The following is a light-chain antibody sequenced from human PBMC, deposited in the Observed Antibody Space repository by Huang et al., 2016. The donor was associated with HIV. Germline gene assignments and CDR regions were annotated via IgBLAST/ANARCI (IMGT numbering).Light chain of an antibody. CDR3: QQYDTFT. J-gene: IGKJ2*01. CDR2: GAS. CDR1: RNLTNSQ. V-gene: IGKV3-20*01. Sequence: EVVLTQSPGILSLSAGERASLSCRARRNLTNSQLAWYKQKVGQPPSLLVFGASTRVSGLPERFTGGVAGGDFTMSISGLEHDDLATYYCQQYDTFTFGQGTRLE.